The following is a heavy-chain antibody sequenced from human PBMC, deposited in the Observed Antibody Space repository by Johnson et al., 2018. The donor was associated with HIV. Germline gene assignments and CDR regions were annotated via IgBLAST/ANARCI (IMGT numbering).Heavy chain of an antibody. V-gene: IGHV3-30*18. Sequence: QVQLVESGGGVVQPGRSLRLSCAASGFTFSSYGMHWVRQAPGKGLEWVAVISYDGSNKYYADSVKGRFTISRDNSKNTLYLQMNSLRAEDTAVYYCAKVYGFDYGDYDGAFDIWGQGTMVTVSS. J-gene: IGHJ3*02. D-gene: IGHD4-17*01. CDR3: AKVYGFDYGDYDGAFDI. CDR2: ISYDGSNK. CDR1: GFTFSSYG.